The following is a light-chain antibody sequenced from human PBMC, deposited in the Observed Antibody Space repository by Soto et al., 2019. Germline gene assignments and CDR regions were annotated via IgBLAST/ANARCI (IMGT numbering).Light chain of an antibody. CDR1: SSNIGAGYD. J-gene: IGLJ1*01. CDR3: QSYDSSLSGV. Sequence: SVLTQPPSVSGAPGQRVTISCTGSSSNIGAGYDVHWYQQFPGTAPKLLIYGNSNRPSGVPDRFSGSKSGTSASLAITGLQAEDEADYYSQSYDSSLSGVFGSGTKVTVL. V-gene: IGLV1-40*01. CDR2: GNS.